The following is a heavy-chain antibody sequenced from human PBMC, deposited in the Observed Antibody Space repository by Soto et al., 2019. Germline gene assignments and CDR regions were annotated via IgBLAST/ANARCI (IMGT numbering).Heavy chain of an antibody. CDR2: IYYSGST. CDR1: GGSISSYY. V-gene: IGHV4-59*01. CDR3: ARGTARDLGCSGGSCYYYYYYMDV. D-gene: IGHD2-15*01. Sequence: SETLSLTCTVSGGSISSYYWSWIRQPPGKGLEWIGYIYYSGSTNYNPSLKSRVTISVDTSKNQFSLKLSSVTAADTAVYYCARGTARDLGCSGGSCYYYYYYMDVWGKGTTVTVSS. J-gene: IGHJ6*03.